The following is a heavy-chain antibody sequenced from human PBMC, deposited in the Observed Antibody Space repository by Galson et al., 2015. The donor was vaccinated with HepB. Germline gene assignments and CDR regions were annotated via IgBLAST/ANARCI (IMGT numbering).Heavy chain of an antibody. J-gene: IGHJ6*02. Sequence: SLRLSCAASGFTFTNYALNWVRQTPGKGLEWVSAISAGGRSTYYADCVKGRFTISRDNSLSTLYLHMNSLRAEDTAIYYCAKATATTGSHNGMDVWGQGTTVTVSS. CDR3: AKATATTGSHNGMDV. CDR1: GFTFTNYA. V-gene: IGHV3-23*01. CDR2: ISAGGRST. D-gene: IGHD4-11*01.